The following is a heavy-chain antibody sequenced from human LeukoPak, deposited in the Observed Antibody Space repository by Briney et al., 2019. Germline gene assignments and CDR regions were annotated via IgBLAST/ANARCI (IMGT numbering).Heavy chain of an antibody. Sequence: ASVTVSCKASGYTFTGYYMHWVRQAPGQGLEWMGIINPSGGSTSYAQKFQGRVTMTRDTSTSTVYMELSSLRSEDTAVYYCARDGNYYDSSGYLGGLGAFDIWGQGTMVTVSS. D-gene: IGHD3-22*01. CDR3: ARDGNYYDSSGYLGGLGAFDI. V-gene: IGHV1-46*01. CDR2: INPSGGST. J-gene: IGHJ3*02. CDR1: GYTFTGYY.